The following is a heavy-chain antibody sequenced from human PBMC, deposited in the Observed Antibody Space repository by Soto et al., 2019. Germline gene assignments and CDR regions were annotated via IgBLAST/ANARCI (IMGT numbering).Heavy chain of an antibody. Sequence: QVQLVQSGAEVKKPGSSVKVSCKASGGTFSSYAISWVRQAPGQGREWMGGIIPIFGTANYAQKLQGRVKITADEPTSTAYMELSSLRSEDTAVYYCARAAAGTWGRFDPWGQGTLVTVSS. V-gene: IGHV1-69*01. J-gene: IGHJ5*02. CDR1: GGTFSSYA. D-gene: IGHD6-13*01. CDR3: ARAAAGTWGRFDP. CDR2: IIPIFGTA.